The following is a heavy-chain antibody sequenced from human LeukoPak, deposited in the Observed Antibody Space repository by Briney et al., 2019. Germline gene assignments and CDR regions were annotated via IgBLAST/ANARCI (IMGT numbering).Heavy chain of an antibody. CDR1: GFTFSTYG. CDR3: TKERRYSSRWYEGDY. Sequence: DPGGSLRLSCAASGFTFSTYGMSWVRQAPGKGLEWVSAISGSGGSSYYADSVRGRFAISRDNTENTLYLQMNSLKAEDTAVYYCTKERRYSSRWYEGDYWGQGTLVTVSS. J-gene: IGHJ4*02. D-gene: IGHD6-13*01. CDR2: ISGSGGSS. V-gene: IGHV3-23*01.